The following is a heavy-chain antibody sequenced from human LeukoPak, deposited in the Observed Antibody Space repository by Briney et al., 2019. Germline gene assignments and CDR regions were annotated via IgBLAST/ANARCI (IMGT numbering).Heavy chain of an antibody. CDR1: GFTFSAYG. V-gene: IGHV3-33*01. D-gene: IGHD3-10*01. CDR2: TWYDGSKK. J-gene: IGHJ4*02. CDR3: ARDMGGSGSQPDY. Sequence: GGSLRLSCAASGFTFSAYGIHWVRQAPGKGLEWVAITWYDGSKKYYAESVKGRFTISRDNSKNTLYLQMNSLRAEDSAVYYCARDMGGSGSQPDYWGQGTLVTVSS.